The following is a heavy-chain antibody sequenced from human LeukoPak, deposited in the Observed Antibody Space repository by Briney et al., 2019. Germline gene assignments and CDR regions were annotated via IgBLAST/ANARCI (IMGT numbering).Heavy chain of an antibody. CDR3: ARAIFGVVVNWFDP. J-gene: IGHJ5*02. V-gene: IGHV1-8*01. D-gene: IGHD3-3*01. CDR1: RYTFTSYD. Sequence: ASVKVSCKASRYTFTSYDINWVRQATGQGLEWMGWMNPNSGNTGYAQKFQGRVTMTRNTSISTAYMELSSLRSEDTAVYYCARAIFGVVVNWFDPWGQGTLVTVSS. CDR2: MNPNSGNT.